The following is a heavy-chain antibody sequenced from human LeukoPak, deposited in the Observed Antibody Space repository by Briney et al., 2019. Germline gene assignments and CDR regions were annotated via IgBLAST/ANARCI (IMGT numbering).Heavy chain of an antibody. D-gene: IGHD1/OR15-1a*01. CDR3: VRDRDWNIDL. J-gene: IGHJ5*02. Sequence: GGSLRLSCVASGFNFNSYWMHWVRQAPGKGLMSVARINPDGSYTNYAGSVKGRFTISRDNAKNTLYLLMNSLRDEDAAVYYCVRDRDWNIDLWGQGTMVTVSS. CDR2: INPDGSYT. CDR1: GFNFNSYW. V-gene: IGHV3-74*01.